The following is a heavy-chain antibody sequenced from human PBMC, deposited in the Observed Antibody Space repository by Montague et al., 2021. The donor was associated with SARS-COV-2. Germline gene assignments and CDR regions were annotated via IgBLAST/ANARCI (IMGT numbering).Heavy chain of an antibody. V-gene: IGHV4-34*01. CDR3: ARGYCSGSGCYYYYGMDV. CDR2: NNDSGRT. J-gene: IGHJ6*02. CDR1: GGSFSGYY. D-gene: IGHD2-15*01. Sequence: SETLSLTCAVYGGSFSGYYWSWIRQPPGRGLEWIGENNDSGRTNYNPSLKGRVTISVDTSKNQFSLRLSSVTTAETAVYYCARGYCSGSGCYYYYGMDVWGQGTTVTVSS.